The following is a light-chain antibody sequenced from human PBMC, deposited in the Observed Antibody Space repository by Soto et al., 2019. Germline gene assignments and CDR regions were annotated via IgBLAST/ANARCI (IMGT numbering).Light chain of an antibody. V-gene: IGKV1-27*01. CDR1: QGIDNH. CDR3: QKCKVAPFT. CDR2: AAS. Sequence: DIQMTQSPSSLSASVGDRVTITCRASQGIDNHLAWFQQKPGKAPNLLIYAASTLQSGVPSRFTGSGSGTDFTLTISSLQPEDAAIYYCQKCKVAPFTFGQGTKVDI. J-gene: IGKJ3*01.